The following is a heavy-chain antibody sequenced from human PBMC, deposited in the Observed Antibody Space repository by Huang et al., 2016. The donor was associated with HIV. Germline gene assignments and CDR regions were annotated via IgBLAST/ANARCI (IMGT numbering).Heavy chain of an antibody. CDR1: GFTFSSYA. V-gene: IGHV3-23*01. D-gene: IGHD6-13*01. CDR3: AKADSGAAAGSLVDY. J-gene: IGHJ4*02. Sequence: EVQLLESGGGLVQPGGSLRLSCAASGFTFSSYAMSWVRQAPGKGLEWCSSITGRGSSSYYANSVKGRFTISRDNSKNTLYLQMNSLRAEDTAIYYCAKADSGAAAGSLVDYWGQGTLVTVSS. CDR2: ITGRGSSS.